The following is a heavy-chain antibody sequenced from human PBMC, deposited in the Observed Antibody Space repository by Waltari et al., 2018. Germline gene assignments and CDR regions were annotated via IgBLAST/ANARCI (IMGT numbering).Heavy chain of an antibody. D-gene: IGHD5-12*01. CDR2: INHSGST. Sequence: QVQLQQWGAGLLKPSETLSLTCAVYGGSFSGYYWSWLRQPPGKGLEWIGEINHSGSTNYNPSLKSRVTISVDTSKNQFSLKLSSVTAADTAVYYCARHRPPPGGYDSSFFDYWGQGTLVTVSS. CDR1: GGSFSGYY. CDR3: ARHRPPPGGYDSSFFDY. V-gene: IGHV4-34*01. J-gene: IGHJ4*02.